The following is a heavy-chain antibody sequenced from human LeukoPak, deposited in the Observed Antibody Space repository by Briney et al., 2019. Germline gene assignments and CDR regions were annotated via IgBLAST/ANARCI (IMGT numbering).Heavy chain of an antibody. V-gene: IGHV1-18*01. J-gene: IGHJ4*02. CDR1: IYTFTSYG. CDR3: ARDHEFCRSTSCYAIDY. D-gene: IGHD2-2*01. CDR2: ISAYSGNT. Sequence: ASVKVSCKAYIYTFTSYGISWVRQAPGQGLEWMGWISAYSGNTNCAQKLQGRVTMTTDTSTSTAYMELRSLRSDDTAVYYCARDHEFCRSTSCYAIDYWGQGTLVTVSS.